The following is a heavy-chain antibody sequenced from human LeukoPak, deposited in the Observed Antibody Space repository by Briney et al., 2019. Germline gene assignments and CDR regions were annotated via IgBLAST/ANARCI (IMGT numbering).Heavy chain of an antibody. D-gene: IGHD5-18*01. CDR2: IIPIFATA. V-gene: IGHV1-69*05. J-gene: IGHJ4*02. Sequence: GIIPIFATANYAQKFQGRVTITTDESTSTAYMELSSLRSEDTAVYYCARHVDTAMVSPHDYWGQGTLVTVSS. CDR3: ARHVDTAMVSPHDY.